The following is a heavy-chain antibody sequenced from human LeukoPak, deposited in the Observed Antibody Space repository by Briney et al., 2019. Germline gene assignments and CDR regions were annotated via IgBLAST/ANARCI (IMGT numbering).Heavy chain of an antibody. CDR1: GFTFTNYA. Sequence: GGSLILSCAASGFTFTNYAMSWVRQAPGKGLEWVSDISGSGSSTYYADSVKGRFSISRDNSKNTVYLQMNSLRAEDTAVYYCAKDYYYDSSGYDYWGQGTLVTVSS. CDR2: ISGSGSST. J-gene: IGHJ4*02. CDR3: AKDYYYDSSGYDY. V-gene: IGHV3-23*01. D-gene: IGHD3-22*01.